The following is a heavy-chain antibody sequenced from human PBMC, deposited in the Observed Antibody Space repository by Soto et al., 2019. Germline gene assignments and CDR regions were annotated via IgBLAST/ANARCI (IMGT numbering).Heavy chain of an antibody. J-gene: IGHJ3*02. D-gene: IGHD3-22*01. CDR2: IIPIFGTA. CDR3: ARDRPRHYDSSGYYPDAFDI. Sequence: SVKVSCKTSGGTCSSYAISWVRHAPGQGLEGMGGIIPIFGTANYAQKFQGRVTITADESTSTAYMELSSLRSEDTAVYYCARDRPRHYDSSGYYPDAFDIWGQGTMVTVAS. V-gene: IGHV1-69*13. CDR1: GGTCSSYA.